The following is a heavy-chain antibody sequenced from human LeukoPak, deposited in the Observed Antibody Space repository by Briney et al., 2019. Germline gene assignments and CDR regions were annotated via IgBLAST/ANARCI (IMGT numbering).Heavy chain of an antibody. J-gene: IGHJ5*02. V-gene: IGHV1-2*07. CDR1: GYTFTGYY. Sequence: ASVKVSCKASGYTFTGYYMHWVRQAPGQGLEWMGWINPNSGGTNYAHKFQGRVTMTRDTSISTAYMELSRLRSDDTAVYYCARDLGSIAARPIPQRTHWFDPWGQGTLVTVSS. D-gene: IGHD6-6*01. CDR2: INPNSGGT. CDR3: ARDLGSIAARPIPQRTHWFDP.